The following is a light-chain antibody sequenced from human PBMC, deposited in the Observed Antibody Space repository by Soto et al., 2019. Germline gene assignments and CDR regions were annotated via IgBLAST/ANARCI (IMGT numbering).Light chain of an antibody. CDR1: QSVSSSY. CDR3: QQRSNWPPIFT. J-gene: IGKJ3*01. V-gene: IGKV3D-20*02. Sequence: EIVLTQSPGTLSLSLGERATLSCRASQSVSSSYLAWYQQKPGQAPRLLIYGASSRATGIPDRFSGSGSGTDFTLTISSLEPEDFAVYYCQQRSNWPPIFTFGPGTKVDIK. CDR2: GAS.